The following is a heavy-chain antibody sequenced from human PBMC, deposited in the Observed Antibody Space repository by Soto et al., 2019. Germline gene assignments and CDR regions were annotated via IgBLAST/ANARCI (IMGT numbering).Heavy chain of an antibody. CDR2: IYYSGST. J-gene: IGHJ6*02. D-gene: IGHD6-13*01. CDR1: GGSISSGGYY. CDR3: AGEAGYSSSYGMDV. Sequence: SETLSLTCTVSGGSISSGGYYWSWIRQHPGKGLEWIGYIYYSGSTYYNPSLKSRVTISVDTSKNQFSLKLSSVTAADTAVYYCAGEAGYSSSYGMDVWGQGTTVTVSS. V-gene: IGHV4-31*03.